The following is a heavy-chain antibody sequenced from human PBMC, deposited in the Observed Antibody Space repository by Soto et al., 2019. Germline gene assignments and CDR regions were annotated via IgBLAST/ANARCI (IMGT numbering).Heavy chain of an antibody. Sequence: QPGGSLRLSCAASGFTFSSYAMSWVRQAPGKGLEWVSAISGSGGSTYYADSVKGRFTISRDNSKNTLYLQMNSLRAEDTAVYYCAKDYEVELLRRGPYAFDIWGQGTMVTVSS. CDR1: GFTFSSYA. D-gene: IGHD1-7*01. CDR3: AKDYEVELLRRGPYAFDI. CDR2: ISGSGGST. V-gene: IGHV3-23*01. J-gene: IGHJ3*02.